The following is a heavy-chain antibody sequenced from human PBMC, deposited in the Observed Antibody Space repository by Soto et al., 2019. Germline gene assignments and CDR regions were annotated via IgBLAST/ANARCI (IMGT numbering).Heavy chain of an antibody. CDR3: ARGKPMDIAARLWGPDWYFDL. D-gene: IGHD6-6*01. CDR1: GGTFSSYA. V-gene: IGHV1-69*01. Sequence: QVQLVQSGAEVQKPGSSVKVSCKASGGTFSSYAISWVRQAPGQGLEWMGGIIPIFGTANYAQKFQGRVTITADESTSTAYMELSSLRSEDTAVYYCARGKPMDIAARLWGPDWYFDLWGRGTLVTVSS. J-gene: IGHJ2*01. CDR2: IIPIFGTA.